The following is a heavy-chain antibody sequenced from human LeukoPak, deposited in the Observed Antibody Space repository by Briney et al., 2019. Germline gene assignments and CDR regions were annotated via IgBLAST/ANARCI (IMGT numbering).Heavy chain of an antibody. D-gene: IGHD6-13*01. CDR3: ASQTGYSSSWYYY. J-gene: IGHJ4*02. V-gene: IGHV4-59*08. Sequence: SETLSLTCTVSGGSISSYYWSWIRQPPGKGLEWIGYIYYSGSTNYNPSLKSRVTISVDTSKNQFSLKLRSVTAADTAVYYCASQTGYSSSWYYYWGQGTLVTVSS. CDR1: GGSISSYY. CDR2: IYYSGST.